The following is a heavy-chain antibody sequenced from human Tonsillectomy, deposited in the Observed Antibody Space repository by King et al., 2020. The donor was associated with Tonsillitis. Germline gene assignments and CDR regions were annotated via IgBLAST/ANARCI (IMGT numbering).Heavy chain of an antibody. CDR1: GFTVSSNY. V-gene: IGHV3-53*01. CDR3: ARGWTIRGFDY. D-gene: IGHD2-15*01. CDR2: LYSGGRT. Sequence: VQLVESGGGLIQPGGSLRLSCAASGFTVSSNYMSWVRQAPGKGLEWVSVLYSGGRTYYADSVKGRFTISRDNSKNTLYLQMNSLRAEDTAVYYRARGWTIRGFDYWGQGTLVTVSS. J-gene: IGHJ4*02.